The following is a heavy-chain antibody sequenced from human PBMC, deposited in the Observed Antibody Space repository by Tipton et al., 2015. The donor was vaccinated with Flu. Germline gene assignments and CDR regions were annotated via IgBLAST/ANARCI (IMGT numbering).Heavy chain of an antibody. CDR3: VSAAVGG. V-gene: IGHV3-74*01. J-gene: IGHJ4*02. CDR1: GFTFSTYW. Sequence: LSLTCAASGFTFSTYWMHWVRQAPGKGLVWVSRVNSDGSSTIYADSVKGRFTISRDNAMNTLYLQMNSLRAEDTAVYYCVSAAVGGWGQGTLVTVSS. D-gene: IGHD6-19*01. CDR2: VNSDGSST.